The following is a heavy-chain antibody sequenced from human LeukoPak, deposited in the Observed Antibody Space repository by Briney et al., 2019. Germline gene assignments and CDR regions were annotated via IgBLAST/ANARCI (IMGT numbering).Heavy chain of an antibody. CDR3: ARSRPYYDFWSGYYVDV. D-gene: IGHD3-3*01. J-gene: IGHJ6*02. V-gene: IGHV4-34*01. CDR1: GGSFSGYY. CDR2: INHSGST. Sequence: SETLSLTCAVYGGSFSGYYWSWIRQPPGKGLEWIGEINHSGSTNYNPSLKSRVTISVDTSKNQFSLKLSSVTAADTAVYYCARSRPYYDFWSGYYVDVWGQGTTVTVSS.